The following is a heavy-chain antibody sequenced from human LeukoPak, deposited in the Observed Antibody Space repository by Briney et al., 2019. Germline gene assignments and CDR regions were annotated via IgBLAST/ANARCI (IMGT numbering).Heavy chain of an antibody. V-gene: IGHV4-39*07. J-gene: IGHJ4*02. Sequence: SETLSLTCSVSGGSISSSSYYWGWIRQPPGKGLEWIGEINHSGSTNYNPSLKSRVTISVDTSKNQFSLKLSSVTAADTAVYYCARLARPALRYFDWSTDYWGQGTLVTVSS. D-gene: IGHD3-9*01. CDR2: INHSGST. CDR1: GGSISSSSYY. CDR3: ARLARPALRYFDWSTDY.